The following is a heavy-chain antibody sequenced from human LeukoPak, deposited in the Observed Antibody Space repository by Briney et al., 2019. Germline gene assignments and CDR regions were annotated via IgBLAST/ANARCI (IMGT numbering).Heavy chain of an antibody. CDR3: AREVDIVATIERWFDP. CDR2: ISSSSSYI. D-gene: IGHD5-12*01. V-gene: IGHV3-21*01. CDR1: GFTFSSYS. J-gene: IGHJ5*02. Sequence: GGSLRLSCAPSGFTFSSYSMNWVRHAPGKGLEWVSSISSSSSYIYYADSVKGRLTISRDNAKNSLYLQMNSLRAADTAVYYCAREVDIVATIERWFDPWGQGTLVTVSS.